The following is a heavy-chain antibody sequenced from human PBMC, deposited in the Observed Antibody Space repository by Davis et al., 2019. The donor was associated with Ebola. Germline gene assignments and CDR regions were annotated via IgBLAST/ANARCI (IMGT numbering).Heavy chain of an antibody. Sequence: SETLSLTCSVSGASISSYYWSWIRQPPGKGLEWIAYIYYSGSTHYNPSLKSRATISVDTSRNQFSLRLSSVTAADTAVYYCAVYTVVVTDIRAEYFQHWGQGTLATVSS. CDR1: GASISSYY. CDR3: AVYTVVVTDIRAEYFQH. V-gene: IGHV4-59*01. D-gene: IGHD2-21*02. J-gene: IGHJ1*01. CDR2: IYYSGST.